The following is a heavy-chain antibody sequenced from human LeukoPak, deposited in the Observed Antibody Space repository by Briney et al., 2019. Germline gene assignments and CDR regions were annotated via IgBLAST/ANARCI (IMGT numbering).Heavy chain of an antibody. V-gene: IGHV3-21*01. CDR2: ISSSSNHI. CDR1: GFTFSSYI. Sequence: GGSLRLSCAASGFTFSSYIMNWVRQAPGKGLEWVSSISSSSNHIYYADSIKGRFTISRDNAKNSPFLQMNTLRAEDTAVYYCAREDASAFDIWGQGTMVTVSS. CDR3: AREDASAFDI. J-gene: IGHJ3*02.